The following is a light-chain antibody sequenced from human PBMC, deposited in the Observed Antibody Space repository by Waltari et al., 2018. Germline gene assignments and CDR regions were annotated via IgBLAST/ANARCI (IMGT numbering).Light chain of an antibody. CDR3: SSYRSSTTRV. V-gene: IGLV2-14*01. J-gene: IGLJ1*01. CDR2: EVS. Sequence: QSALTQPASVSGSPGQSITISCTGTSSDVGGYNSVSWYQQHPGKAPKLMIYEVSNRPSGVSDRFSGSKSGNPASLTISGLQAEDEADYYCSSYRSSTTRVFGTGTKVTVL. CDR1: SSDVGGYNS.